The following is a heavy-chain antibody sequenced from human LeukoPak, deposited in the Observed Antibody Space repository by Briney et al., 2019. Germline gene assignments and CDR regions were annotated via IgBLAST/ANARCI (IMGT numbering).Heavy chain of an antibody. D-gene: IGHD3-22*01. CDR3: AASTMIVVPPDS. CDR2: ISYDGSNK. Sequence: GGSLRLSCAASGFTFSSYGMHWVRQAPGKGLEWVAVISYDGSNKYYADSMKGRFTISRDNSKNTLHLQMNSLRAEDTAVYYCAASTMIVVPPDSWGQGTLVTVSS. V-gene: IGHV3-30*03. CDR1: GFTFSSYG. J-gene: IGHJ5*02.